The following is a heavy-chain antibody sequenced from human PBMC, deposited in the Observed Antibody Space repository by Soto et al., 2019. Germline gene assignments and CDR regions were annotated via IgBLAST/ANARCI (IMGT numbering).Heavy chain of an antibody. J-gene: IGHJ5*02. D-gene: IGHD1-20*01. CDR2: IYYSGST. CDR1: GGSVSSGSYY. Sequence: QVQLQESGPGLVKPSETLSLTCTVSGGSVSSGSYYWSWIRQPPGKGLEWIGYIYYSGSTNYNPSLKSRVTISVDTSKNQFSLKLSSVIAADTAVYYCARAKGNLRYNWILDWFDPWGQGTLVTVSS. V-gene: IGHV4-61*01. CDR3: ARAKGNLRYNWILDWFDP.